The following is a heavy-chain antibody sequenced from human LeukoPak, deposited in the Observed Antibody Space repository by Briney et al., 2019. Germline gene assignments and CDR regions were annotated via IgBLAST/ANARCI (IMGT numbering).Heavy chain of an antibody. Sequence: ASVKVSCKASGYTFTGYYTHWVRQAPGQGLEWMGWINPNSGGTNYAQKFQGRVTMTRDTSISTAYMELSRLRSDDTAVYYCARGTTTGTTKNNWFDPWGQGTLVTVSS. J-gene: IGHJ5*02. V-gene: IGHV1-2*02. CDR3: ARGTTTGTTKNNWFDP. D-gene: IGHD1-1*01. CDR1: GYTFTGYY. CDR2: INPNSGGT.